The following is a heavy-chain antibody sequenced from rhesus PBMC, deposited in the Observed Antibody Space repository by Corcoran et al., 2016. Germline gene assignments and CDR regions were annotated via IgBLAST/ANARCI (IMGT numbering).Heavy chain of an antibody. J-gene: IGHJ4*01. CDR1: GYSISSGYG. Sequence: QVQLQESGPGLVKPSETLSLTCAVSGYSISSGYGWGWIRQPPGKGLEWSGQIYGGSGSTYYNPSLKRRVTVSKDTSKNQFSLKLSSVTAADTAVYYCAGVRGGAGHFDYWGPGVLVTVSS. V-gene: IGHV4-127*01. D-gene: IGHD6-13*01. CDR3: AGVRGGAGHFDY. CDR2: IYGGSGST.